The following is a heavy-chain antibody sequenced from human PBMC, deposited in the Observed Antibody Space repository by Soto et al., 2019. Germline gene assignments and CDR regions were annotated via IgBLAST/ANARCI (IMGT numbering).Heavy chain of an antibody. Sequence: EVQLVESGGGLVQPGGSLRLSCAASGFTFSTYWMHWVRQAPGKGLVWVSRINSEGSSTNYADSVKGRFTISRDNAKNRLYLQMNSLRVEDTAVYYCARGGTGTTRGLVGYWGQGTLVTVSS. CDR1: GFTFSTYW. CDR2: INSEGSST. CDR3: ARGGTGTTRGLVGY. J-gene: IGHJ4*02. D-gene: IGHD1-7*01. V-gene: IGHV3-74*01.